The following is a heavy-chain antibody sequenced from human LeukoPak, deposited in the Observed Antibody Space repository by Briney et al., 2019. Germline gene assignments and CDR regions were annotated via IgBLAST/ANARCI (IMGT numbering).Heavy chain of an antibody. CDR3: ARGGIPKYCSGGTCHSMDV. CDR2: ISSSGSTI. J-gene: IGHJ6*02. Sequence: GGSLRLSCATSGFTFSSYEINWVRQAPGKGLEWVSYISSSGSTIYQADSVKGRFTISRDNAKNSLYLQMNSLRAEDTAAYFCARGGIPKYCSGGTCHSMDVWGQGTTVTVSS. D-gene: IGHD2-15*01. V-gene: IGHV3-48*03. CDR1: GFTFSSYE.